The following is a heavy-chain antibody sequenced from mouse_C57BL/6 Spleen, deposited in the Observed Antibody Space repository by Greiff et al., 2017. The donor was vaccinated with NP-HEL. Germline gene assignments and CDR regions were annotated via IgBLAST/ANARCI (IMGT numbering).Heavy chain of an antibody. J-gene: IGHJ3*01. Sequence: VKLVESGAELVRPGTSVKMSCKASGYTFTNYWIGWAKQRPGHGLEWIGDIYPGGGYTNYNEKFKGKATLTADKSSSTAYMQFSSLTSEDSAIYYCARWDDYDWFAYWGQGTLVTVSA. D-gene: IGHD2-4*01. V-gene: IGHV1-63*01. CDR2: IYPGGGYT. CDR3: ARWDDYDWFAY. CDR1: GYTFTNYW.